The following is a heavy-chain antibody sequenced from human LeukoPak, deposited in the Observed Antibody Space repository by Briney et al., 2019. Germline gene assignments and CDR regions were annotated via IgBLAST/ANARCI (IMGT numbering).Heavy chain of an antibody. J-gene: IGHJ6*03. Sequence: SETLSLTCTVSGGSISSYYWSWIRQLPGKGLEWIGYIYYSGSTNYNPSLKSRVTISVDTSKIQFSLKLSSVTAADTAVYYCARDYYDFWSGYRYYYMDVWGKGTTVTVPS. D-gene: IGHD3-3*01. CDR3: ARDYYDFWSGYRYYYMDV. CDR2: IYYSGST. CDR1: GGSISSYY. V-gene: IGHV4-59*01.